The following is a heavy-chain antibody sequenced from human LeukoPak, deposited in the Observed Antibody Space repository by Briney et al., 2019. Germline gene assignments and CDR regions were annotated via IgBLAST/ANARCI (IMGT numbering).Heavy chain of an antibody. Sequence: PGGSLRLSCAASGFPFRSYWMSWVRQAPGRGLEWVANIKEDGSETFYVDSVKGRLTISRDNAKNSLYLQMNTLRAEDTAVYYCARDCCASGSHDYWGQGALVTVSS. CDR2: IKEDGSET. V-gene: IGHV3-7*04. J-gene: IGHJ4*02. D-gene: IGHD3-10*01. CDR3: ARDCCASGSHDY. CDR1: GFPFRSYW.